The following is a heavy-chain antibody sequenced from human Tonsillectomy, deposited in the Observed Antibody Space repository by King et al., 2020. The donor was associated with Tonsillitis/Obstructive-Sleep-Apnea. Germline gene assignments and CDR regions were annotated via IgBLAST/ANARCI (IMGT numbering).Heavy chain of an antibody. CDR2: ISYDGSNK. CDR3: AKGTWFGELFSGFDY. D-gene: IGHD3-10*01. Sequence: VQLVESGGGVVQPGRSLRLSCAASGFTFSSYGMHWVRQAPGKGLEWVAVISYDGSNKYYADSVKGRFTISRDNSKNTLDLQMNSLRAEDTAVYYCAKGTWFGELFSGFDYWGQGTLVTVSS. V-gene: IGHV3-30*18. CDR1: GFTFSSYG. J-gene: IGHJ4*02.